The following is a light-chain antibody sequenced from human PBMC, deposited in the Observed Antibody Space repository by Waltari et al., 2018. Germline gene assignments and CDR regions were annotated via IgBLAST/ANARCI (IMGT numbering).Light chain of an antibody. CDR1: QKITSGY. J-gene: IGKJ1*01. CDR2: TAS. CDR3: QQYGSSPRA. V-gene: IGKV3-20*01. Sequence: EIVLTQSPDTLSLSPGERATLSCRASQKITSGYLAWYQQKPGQTPRLLIYTASSRATGTPDRFTGRGSGTDFTLTISRLEPEDFAVYYCQQYGSSPRAFGQGTKVEIK.